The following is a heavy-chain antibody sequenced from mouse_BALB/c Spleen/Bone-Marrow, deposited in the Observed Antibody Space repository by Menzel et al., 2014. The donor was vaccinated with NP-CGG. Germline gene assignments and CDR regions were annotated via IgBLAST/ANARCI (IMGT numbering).Heavy chain of an antibody. CDR3: TRGVYYDYDEGAMDY. V-gene: IGHV1-14*01. Sequence: EVQLQQSGPELVKPGASVKMSCKASGYTFTSYVMHWVKPKPGQGLEWIGYINPYNDGTKYNEKFKGKATLTSDKPSSTAYMELSSLTSEDSAVYYCTRGVYYDYDEGAMDYWGQGSSVTDSS. J-gene: IGHJ4*01. CDR1: GYTFTSYV. D-gene: IGHD2-4*01. CDR2: INPYNDGT.